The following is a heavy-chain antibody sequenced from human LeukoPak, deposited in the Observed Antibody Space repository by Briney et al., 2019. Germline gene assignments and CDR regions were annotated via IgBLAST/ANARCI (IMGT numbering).Heavy chain of an antibody. Sequence: GGSLRLSCAASGFTFSDYYISWIRQAPGKGLEWVSHISSSGRLMQYADSVKGRFTITRDNAQNFMSLQMKSLKPEDTAVYYCARDTNNGLDVWGRGTTVTVSS. D-gene: IGHD1-14*01. V-gene: IGHV3-11*01. J-gene: IGHJ6*02. CDR2: ISSSGRLM. CDR1: GFTFSDYY. CDR3: ARDTNNGLDV.